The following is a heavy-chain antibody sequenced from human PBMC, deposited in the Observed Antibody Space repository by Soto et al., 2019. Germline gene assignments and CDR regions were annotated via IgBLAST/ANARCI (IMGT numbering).Heavy chain of an antibody. CDR1: GFTFNIYV. D-gene: IGHD3-9*01. CDR3: ATVARYEDFDV. CDR2: IGSTGTTT. J-gene: IGHJ3*01. Sequence: QLLGSGGGLVQPGGSLRLSCEASGFTFNIYVMTWVRQAPGKGLEWVSNIGSTGTTTYYADSVKGRFAISRDNSKSTLYLQMNSLRAEDTAVYYCATVARYEDFDVWGQGTMVTVSS. V-gene: IGHV3-23*01.